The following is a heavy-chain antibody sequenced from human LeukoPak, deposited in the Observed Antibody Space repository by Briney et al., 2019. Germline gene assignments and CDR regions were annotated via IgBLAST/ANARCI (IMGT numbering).Heavy chain of an antibody. V-gene: IGHV1-2*02. Sequence: ASVKVSCKASGYTFTGYYMHWVRQAPGQGLEWMGWINPNSGGTNYAQKFQGRVTMTRDTSISTAYMELSRLRSDDTAVDYCARRGSGWYYFDYWGQGTLVTVSS. CDR1: GYTFTGYY. J-gene: IGHJ4*02. CDR3: ARRGSGWYYFDY. D-gene: IGHD6-19*01. CDR2: INPNSGGT.